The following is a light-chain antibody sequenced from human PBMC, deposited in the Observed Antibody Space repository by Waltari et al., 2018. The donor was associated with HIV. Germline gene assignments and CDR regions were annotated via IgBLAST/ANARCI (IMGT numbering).Light chain of an antibody. CDR2: AAS. V-gene: IGKV1-27*01. CDR3: QRYNSAQWT. CDR1: QDIFNY. J-gene: IGKJ1*01. Sequence: DIQMTQSPSSLSASVGERVTITCRASQDIFNYLAWYQQKPGKVPKLLIYAASTLQSGVPSRFSGSGSGPVFTLTISSLQPEDVAIYYCQRYNSAQWTFGQGTKVEIK.